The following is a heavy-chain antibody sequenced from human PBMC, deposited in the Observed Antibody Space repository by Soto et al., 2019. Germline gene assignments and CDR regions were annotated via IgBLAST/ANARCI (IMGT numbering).Heavy chain of an antibody. V-gene: IGHV1-24*01. CDR1: GSTLMELS. Sequence: ASVKASCKVSGSTLMELSLHWVRQPPGKGLEWMGGFDPEDVRMVYAEKLQGRVTMTEDTSTHIAYMEMTSLTSDDPAVYCCATGGDWLLFMASFDIWGQGTMDTASS. CDR3: ATGGDWLLFMASFDI. D-gene: IGHD2-21*02. J-gene: IGHJ3*02. CDR2: FDPEDVRM.